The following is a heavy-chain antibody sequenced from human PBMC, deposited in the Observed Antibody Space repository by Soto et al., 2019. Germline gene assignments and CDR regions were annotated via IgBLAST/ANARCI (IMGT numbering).Heavy chain of an antibody. CDR1: GFTFDDYA. V-gene: IGHV3-9*01. J-gene: IGHJ3*02. Sequence: EVQLVESGGGMIQPGRSLRLSCAASGFTFDDYAMHWVRQAPGKGLEWVSGISWNSGIIGFADSVKGRFTISRDKAKNSLYLQMNSLRAEDTALYYCAKSEYSGYRGALDIWGQGRMVTVS. CDR3: AKSEYSGYRGALDI. D-gene: IGHD5-12*01. CDR2: ISWNSGII.